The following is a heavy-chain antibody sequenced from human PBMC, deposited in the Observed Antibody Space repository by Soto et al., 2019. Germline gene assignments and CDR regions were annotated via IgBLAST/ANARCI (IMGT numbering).Heavy chain of an antibody. Sequence: GGSLRLSCAASGFTFSGSAMHWVRQASGKGLEWVGRIRSKANSYATAYAASVKGRFTISRDDSKNTAYLQMNSLKTEDTAVYYCTRHYDADIVATIDYFDYWGQGTLVTVSS. CDR1: GFTFSGSA. J-gene: IGHJ4*02. V-gene: IGHV3-73*01. CDR2: IRSKANSYAT. CDR3: TRHYDADIVATIDYFDY. D-gene: IGHD5-12*01.